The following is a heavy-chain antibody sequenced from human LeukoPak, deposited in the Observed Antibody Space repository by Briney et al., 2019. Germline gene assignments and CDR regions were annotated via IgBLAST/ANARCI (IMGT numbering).Heavy chain of an antibody. CDR2: IYPGDSDT. V-gene: IGHV5-51*04. J-gene: IGHJ4*02. CDR3: ATRRCSNGVCYFDY. D-gene: IGHD2-8*01. CDR1: GYSFTSYW. Sequence: GESLKISCKGSGYSFTSYWIGWVRQMPGKGLEGMGIIYPGDSDTRYSPSFQGQVTISADKPISTAYLQWSSLKASDTAMYYCATRRCSNGVCYFDYWGQGTLITVSS.